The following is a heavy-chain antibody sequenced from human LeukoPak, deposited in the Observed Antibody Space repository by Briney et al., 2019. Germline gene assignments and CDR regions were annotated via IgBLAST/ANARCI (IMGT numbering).Heavy chain of an antibody. J-gene: IGHJ1*01. D-gene: IGHD2-15*01. Sequence: ASVKVSCKASGYTFTGYYMHWVRQAPGQGLEWMGWINPNSGGTNYAQKFQGWVTMTRDTSISTAYMELSRLRSDDTAVYYCARAYCSGGSCYSSGYFQHWGQGTLVTVSS. CDR2: INPNSGGT. CDR3: ARAYCSGGSCYSSGYFQH. CDR1: GYTFTGYY. V-gene: IGHV1-2*04.